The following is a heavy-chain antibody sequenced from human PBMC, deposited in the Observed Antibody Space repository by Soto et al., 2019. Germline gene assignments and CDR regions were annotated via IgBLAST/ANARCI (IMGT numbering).Heavy chain of an antibody. CDR2: FDPEDGET. CDR3: ATRPGSYFSWYFDL. Sequence: ASVKVSCKVSGYTLTELSMHWVRQAPGKGLEWMGGFDPEDGETIYAQKFQGRVTMTEDTSTDTAYMELSSLRSEDTAVYYCATRPGSYFSWYFDLWGRGTLVTVSS. D-gene: IGHD1-26*01. CDR1: GYTLTELS. J-gene: IGHJ2*01. V-gene: IGHV1-24*01.